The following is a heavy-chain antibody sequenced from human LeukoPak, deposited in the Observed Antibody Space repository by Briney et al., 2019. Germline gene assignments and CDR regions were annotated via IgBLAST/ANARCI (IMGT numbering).Heavy chain of an antibody. J-gene: IGHJ4*02. Sequence: SVKVSCKASGGTFSSDAISWVRQAPGQGLERMGRIIPILGITNYAQKFQGRVTITADKSTSTAYMELSSLRSDDTAVYYCARDPSGGYVPYFDYWGQGTLVTVSS. CDR2: IIPILGIT. CDR3: ARDPSGGYVPYFDY. V-gene: IGHV1-69*04. CDR1: GGTFSSDA. D-gene: IGHD3-16*01.